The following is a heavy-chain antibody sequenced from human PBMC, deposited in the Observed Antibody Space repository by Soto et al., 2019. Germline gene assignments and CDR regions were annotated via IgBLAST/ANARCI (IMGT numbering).Heavy chain of an antibody. Sequence: EVQLVESGGGLVQPGGSLRLSCAASGFTVSSNYMSWVRQAPGKGLEWVSVTLSGGSPYYADSVKGRFTISRDNSKNTLYLQMNSLRAEDTAVYYCARVVQQLVPSYWFDPWGQGTLVTVSS. CDR3: ARVVQQLVPSYWFDP. V-gene: IGHV3-66*01. J-gene: IGHJ5*02. D-gene: IGHD6-13*01. CDR1: GFTVSSNY. CDR2: TLSGGSP.